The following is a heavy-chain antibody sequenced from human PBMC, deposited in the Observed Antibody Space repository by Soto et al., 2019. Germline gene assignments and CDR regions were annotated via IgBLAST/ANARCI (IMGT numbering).Heavy chain of an antibody. D-gene: IGHD3-16*01. Sequence: ASVKVSCKASGYTFTTYSMHWVRQAPGHRLEWMGWSNAGDGYTQYSQDFQGRVTITRXTXXSXXXMXLXSLRXEXMAVYYCARDGGSGMDVWGQGTTVTVSS. CDR3: ARDGGSGMDV. CDR2: SNAGDGYT. V-gene: IGHV1-3*02. CDR1: GYTFTTYS. J-gene: IGHJ6*02.